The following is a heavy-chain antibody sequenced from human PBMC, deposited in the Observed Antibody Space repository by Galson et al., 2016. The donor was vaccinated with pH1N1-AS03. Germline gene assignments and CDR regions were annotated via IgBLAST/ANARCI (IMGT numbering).Heavy chain of an antibody. CDR2: ISGNGFST. V-gene: IGHV3-64*01. J-gene: IGHJ4*02. Sequence: SLRLSCAVGGFTFSSYAMFWVRQAPGKGLEYVSVISGNGFSTYYAYSVKDRFTVSRDNSKNTLYLQMGSLRVEDMAVYYCARGPVSYANYWFPPPDYWGQGTLVTVSS. CDR1: GFTFSSYA. D-gene: IGHD4/OR15-4a*01. CDR3: ARGPVSYANYWFPPPDY.